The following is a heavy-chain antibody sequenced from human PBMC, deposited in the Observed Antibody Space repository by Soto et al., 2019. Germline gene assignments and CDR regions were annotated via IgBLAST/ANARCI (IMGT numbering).Heavy chain of an antibody. CDR1: GFQFSSYS. V-gene: IGHV3-48*01. J-gene: IGHJ2*01. D-gene: IGHD2-15*01. CDR3: ARADSYWYFDL. Sequence: PGGSLRLSCAASGFQFSSYSMNWVRQAPGKGLEWVSYISSSSSTVYYADSVKGRFTMSRDNAKKSLYLQMNSLRAEDTAVYCCARADSYWYFDLWGRGTLVTVSS. CDR2: ISSSSSTV.